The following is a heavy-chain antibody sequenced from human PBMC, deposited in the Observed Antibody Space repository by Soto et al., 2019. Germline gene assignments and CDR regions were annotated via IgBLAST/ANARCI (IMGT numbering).Heavy chain of an antibody. D-gene: IGHD6-13*01. V-gene: IGHV4-59*01. CDR2: VYNSGST. CDR3: ARYRREAVAGYTLDN. CDR1: GGSISSNY. Sequence: SEALSLTCTVSGGSISSNYWTWIRQPPGKGLEWIGYVYNSGSTNYNPSLKSRVTISEDTSKSQFSLKVNSMTAADTAVYYCARYRREAVAGYTLDNWGQGILVTVSS. J-gene: IGHJ4*02.